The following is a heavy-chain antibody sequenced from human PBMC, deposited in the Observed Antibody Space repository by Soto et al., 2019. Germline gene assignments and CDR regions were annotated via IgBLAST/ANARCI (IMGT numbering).Heavy chain of an antibody. D-gene: IGHD3-10*01. Sequence: SETLSLTCTVSGGSISSYYWSWIRQPPGKGLEWIGYIYYSGSTNYNPSLKSRVTISVDTSKNQFSLKLSSVTGADRAVYYWSRETLYYYGSGSYYSRPTFRGYSYMAFWGKGTTVTVSS. CDR2: IYYSGST. V-gene: IGHV4-59*01. CDR1: GGSISSYY. J-gene: IGHJ6*03. CDR3: SRETLYYYGSGSYYSRPTFRGYSYMAF.